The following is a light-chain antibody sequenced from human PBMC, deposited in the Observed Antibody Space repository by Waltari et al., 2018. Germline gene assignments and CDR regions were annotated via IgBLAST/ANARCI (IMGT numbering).Light chain of an antibody. CDR1: HDISNS. J-gene: IGKJ2*01. V-gene: IGKV1-NL1*01. Sequence: DIQMTQSPSSVSASVRDRVNITCRASHDISNSLAWYQQKPGKAPNLLITAASRLQSGVPSRYSGSGSGTDYTLSISRLQPEDVATYYCQQYCCTPLFTFGQGTELEIK. CDR2: AAS. CDR3: QQYCCTPLFT.